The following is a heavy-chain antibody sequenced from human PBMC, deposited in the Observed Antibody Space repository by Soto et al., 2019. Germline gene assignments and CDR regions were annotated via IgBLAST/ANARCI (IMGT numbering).Heavy chain of an antibody. Sequence: QLKLVQSGAEVKKTGSSVKVSCKASGGTFSSYAISWVRQAPGQGLEWMGGIIPIFGTANYAQKFQGRVTITADESTSTAYMELSSLRSEDTAVYYCARESRYCSGGSCYFLPGIDYWGQGTLVTVSS. CDR2: IIPIFGTA. D-gene: IGHD2-15*01. V-gene: IGHV1-69*12. CDR1: GGTFSSYA. CDR3: ARESRYCSGGSCYFLPGIDY. J-gene: IGHJ4*02.